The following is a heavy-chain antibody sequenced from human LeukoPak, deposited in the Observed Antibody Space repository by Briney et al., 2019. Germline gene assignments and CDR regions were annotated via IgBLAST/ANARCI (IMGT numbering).Heavy chain of an antibody. CDR3: ARLAGITGPRRDWFDP. Sequence: SETLSLTCTVSGGSISSSSYYWGWIRQPPGKGLEWIGSIYYSGSTYYNPSLKSRVTISVDTSKNQFSLKLSSVTAADTAVYYCARLAGITGPRRDWFDPWGQGTLVTVSS. J-gene: IGHJ5*02. V-gene: IGHV4-39*01. D-gene: IGHD1-20*01. CDR2: IYYSGST. CDR1: GGSISSSSYY.